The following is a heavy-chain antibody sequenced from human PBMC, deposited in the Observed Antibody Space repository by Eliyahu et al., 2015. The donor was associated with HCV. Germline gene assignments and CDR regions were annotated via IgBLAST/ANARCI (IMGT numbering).Heavy chain of an antibody. D-gene: IGHD1-20*01. V-gene: IGHV3-7*01. CDR1: GFTFSNYW. CDR2: IKQDGNVK. J-gene: IGHJ4*02. CDR3: ARXYRNXNDVGXLPFDL. Sequence: EVQLVESGGGLVQPGGSLRLSCAASGFTFSNYWMSWVRQAPGKGPEWVANIKQDGNVKYYVDSVKXRFTVSRGNAKNSPDLAMNXPGXEDXAVXYCARXYRNXNDVGXLPFDLWGQGTLVAVSS.